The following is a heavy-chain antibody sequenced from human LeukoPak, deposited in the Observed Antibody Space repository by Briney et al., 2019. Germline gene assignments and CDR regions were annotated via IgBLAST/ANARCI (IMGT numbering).Heavy chain of an antibody. CDR1: GYTLTELS. CDR2: FDPEDGET. J-gene: IGHJ6*02. Sequence: ASVKVSCKVSGYTLTELSMHWVRQAPGKGLEWMGGFDPEDGETIYAQKFQGRVTMTEDTSTDTAYMELSSLRSEDTAVYYCATHWYCTNGVCYLGGMDVWGQGTTVTVSS. V-gene: IGHV1-24*01. D-gene: IGHD2-8*01. CDR3: ATHWYCTNGVCYLGGMDV.